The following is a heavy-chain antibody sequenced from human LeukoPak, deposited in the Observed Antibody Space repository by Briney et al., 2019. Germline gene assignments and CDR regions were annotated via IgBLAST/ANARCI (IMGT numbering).Heavy chain of an antibody. CDR2: IIPIFGTA. J-gene: IGHJ3*02. CDR1: GGTFSSYA. Sequence: GASVKVSCKASGGTFSSYAISWVRQAPGQGLEWMGGIIPIFGTANYAQKFQGRVTITTDESTSTAYMELSSLRSEDTAVYYCARGSSSSGLSAFDIWGQGTMVTVSS. CDR3: ARGSSSSGLSAFDI. V-gene: IGHV1-69*05. D-gene: IGHD6-6*01.